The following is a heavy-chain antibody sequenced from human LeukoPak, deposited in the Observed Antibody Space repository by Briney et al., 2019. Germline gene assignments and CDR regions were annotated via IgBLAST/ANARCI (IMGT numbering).Heavy chain of an antibody. J-gene: IGHJ4*02. CDR2: IYYSGST. CDR1: GGSISSGGYY. CDR3: ARGYSSSWVELFDY. Sequence: NPSQTLSLTCTVSGGSISSGGYYWSWIRQHPGKGLEWIGYIYYSGSTYYNPSLKSRVTISVDTSKNQFSLKLSSVTAADTAVYYCARGYSSSWVELFDYWGQGTLVTVSS. V-gene: IGHV4-31*03. D-gene: IGHD6-13*01.